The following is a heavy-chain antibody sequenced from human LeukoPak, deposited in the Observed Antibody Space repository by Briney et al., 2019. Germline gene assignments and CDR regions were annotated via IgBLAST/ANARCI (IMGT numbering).Heavy chain of an antibody. V-gene: IGHV3-30*02. CDR3: AITSGKGEYSSSSGAFDI. D-gene: IGHD6-6*01. J-gene: IGHJ3*02. Sequence: SGGSLRLSCAASGFTFSSYGMHWVRQAPGKGLEWVAFIRYDGSNKYYADSVKGRFTISRDNSKNTLYLQMNSLRAEDTAVYYCAITSGKGEYSSSSGAFDIWGQGTMVTVSS. CDR1: GFTFSSYG. CDR2: IRYDGSNK.